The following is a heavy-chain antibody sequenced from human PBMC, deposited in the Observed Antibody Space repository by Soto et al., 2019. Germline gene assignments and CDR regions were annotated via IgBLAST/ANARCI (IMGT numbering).Heavy chain of an antibody. D-gene: IGHD1-1*01. CDR3: ARNKVPGFDY. CDR2: IYNSGTT. CDR1: GVSISNYY. V-gene: IGHV4-59*01. J-gene: IGHJ4*02. Sequence: SETLSLTCTVSGVSISNYYWSWIRQPPGKGLEWIGYIYNSGTTNYNPSLKSRVTISVDTSKNQFSLKLSSVTAADTAVYYCARNKVPGFDYWGQGTLVTVS.